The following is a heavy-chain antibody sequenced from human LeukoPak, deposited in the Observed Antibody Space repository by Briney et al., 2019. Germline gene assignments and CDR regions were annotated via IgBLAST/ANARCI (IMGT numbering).Heavy chain of an antibody. CDR3: ARGQGSRYCTNGDCYWFDP. J-gene: IGHJ5*02. CDR1: GFSVSSNY. D-gene: IGHD2-8*01. V-gene: IGHV3-53*01. Sequence: GGSLRLSCAASGFSVSSNYMNWVRQAPGKGLEWVSVIYSGGSTDYADSVKGRFTISRDNSKNTLYLQMNSLRAEDTAVYYCARGQGSRYCTNGDCYWFDPWGQGTLVTVSS. CDR2: IYSGGST.